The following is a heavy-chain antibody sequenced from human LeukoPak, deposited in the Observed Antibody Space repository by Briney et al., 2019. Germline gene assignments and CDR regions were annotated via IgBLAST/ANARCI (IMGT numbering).Heavy chain of an antibody. J-gene: IGHJ4*02. D-gene: IGHD6-13*01. CDR2: IYYTGKT. V-gene: IGHV4-39*01. CDR1: SGSISNGNYF. Sequence: SETLSLTRTVSSGSISNGNYFWGWIRQPPGKGLEWIATIYYTGKTYYNPSLKSRVTISVDTSKNQFSLKLYSVTATDTAVYYCARHVGNSKYYFDYWGQGTLVTVSS. CDR3: ARHVGNSKYYFDY.